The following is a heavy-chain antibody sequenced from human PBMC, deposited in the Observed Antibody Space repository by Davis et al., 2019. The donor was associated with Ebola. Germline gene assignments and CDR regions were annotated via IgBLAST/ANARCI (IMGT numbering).Heavy chain of an antibody. Sequence: PSETLSLTCTVSGGSISSGDYYRSWIRQPPGKGLEWIGYIYYSGSTYYNPSLKSRVTISVDTSRNQFSLKLSSVTAADTAVYYCARAPASRYGSGSYSLDYWGQGTLVTVSS. CDR2: IYYSGST. D-gene: IGHD3-10*01. V-gene: IGHV4-30-4*08. CDR1: GGSISSGDYY. CDR3: ARAPASRYGSGSYSLDY. J-gene: IGHJ4*02.